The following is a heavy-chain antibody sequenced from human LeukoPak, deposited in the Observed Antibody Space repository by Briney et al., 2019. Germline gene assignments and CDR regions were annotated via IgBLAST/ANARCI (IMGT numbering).Heavy chain of an antibody. CDR2: IWYDGSNK. V-gene: IGHV3-33*01. D-gene: IGHD3-22*01. J-gene: IGHJ4*02. CDR1: GFTFSSYG. Sequence: GRSLRLSCAASGFTFSSYGMHWVRQAPGKGLEWVAVIWYDGSNKYYADSVKGRFTISRDNAKNTLYLQMNSLRAEDTAVYYCARGRLYYYDSSGYYGGYWGQGTLVTVSS. CDR3: ARGRLYYYDSSGYYGGY.